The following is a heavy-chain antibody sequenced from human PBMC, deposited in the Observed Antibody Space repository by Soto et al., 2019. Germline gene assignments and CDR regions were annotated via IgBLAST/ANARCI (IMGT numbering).Heavy chain of an antibody. CDR3: ARAPGAGATTGSGSGYYGMDV. Sequence: ASVKVSCKASGYTFTGYYMHWVRQAPGQGLEWMGWINPNSGGTNYAQKFQGWVTMTRDTSISTAYMELSRLRSDDTAVYYCARAPGAGATTGSGSGYYGMDVWGQGTTVTVSS. CDR2: INPNSGGT. CDR1: GYTFTGYY. V-gene: IGHV1-2*04. J-gene: IGHJ6*02. D-gene: IGHD6-25*01.